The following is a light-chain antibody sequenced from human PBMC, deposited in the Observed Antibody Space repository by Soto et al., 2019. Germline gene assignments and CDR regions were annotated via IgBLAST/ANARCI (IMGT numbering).Light chain of an antibody. Sequence: DIVMTQSPDSLAVSLGERATLKCKSSQSVLYPSNNKNYLAWYQQKPGQAPKLLFFWASTRESGVPDRFSGSGSGTDFTLTISGLQAEDVPVYYCQQYYSNPVTFGPGTKVDIK. V-gene: IGKV4-1*01. J-gene: IGKJ3*01. CDR1: QSVLYPSNNKNY. CDR2: WAS. CDR3: QQYYSNPVT.